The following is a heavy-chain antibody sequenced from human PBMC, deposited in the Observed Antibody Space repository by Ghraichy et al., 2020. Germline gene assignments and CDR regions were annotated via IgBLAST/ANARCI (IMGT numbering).Heavy chain of an antibody. CDR1: GYTFTSYD. D-gene: IGHD6-13*01. J-gene: IGHJ5*02. CDR3: ARGRVPRSKPSSSWNAYWFDP. CDR2: MNPNSGNT. V-gene: IGHV1-8*01. Sequence: ASVKVSCKASGYTFTSYDINWVRQATGQGLEWMGWMNPNSGNTGYAQKFQGRVTMTRNTSISTAYMELSSLRSEDTAVYYCARGRVPRSKPSSSWNAYWFDPWGQGTLVTVSS.